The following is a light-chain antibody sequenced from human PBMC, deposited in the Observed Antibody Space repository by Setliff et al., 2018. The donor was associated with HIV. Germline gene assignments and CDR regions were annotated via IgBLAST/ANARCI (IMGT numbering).Light chain of an antibody. Sequence: QSALTQPASVSGSPGQSITISCTGTNSDVGDYNYVSWYQQHPGKAPKLIISEVSNRPSGVSNRFSGSKSGNTASLTISGLQAEDEADYYCSSYTSINTFYVFGTGTQLTVL. V-gene: IGLV2-14*01. J-gene: IGLJ1*01. CDR3: SSYTSINTFYV. CDR1: NSDVGDYNY. CDR2: EVS.